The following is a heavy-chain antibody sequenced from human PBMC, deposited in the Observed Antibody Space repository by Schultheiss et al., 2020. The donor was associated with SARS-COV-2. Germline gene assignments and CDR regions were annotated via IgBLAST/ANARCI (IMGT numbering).Heavy chain of an antibody. D-gene: IGHD6-13*01. CDR2: IYHSGTT. V-gene: IGHV4-61*01. CDR1: GALVSNSKFF. Sequence: SQTLSLTCAVSGALVSNSKFFWAWVRQRPGKGLEWIGHIYHSGTTNYNPSLKSRVTISLDTSKNQFSLNLSSVTAADTAVYYCARGLAAALLFDPWGQGTLVTVSS. J-gene: IGHJ5*02. CDR3: ARGLAAALLFDP.